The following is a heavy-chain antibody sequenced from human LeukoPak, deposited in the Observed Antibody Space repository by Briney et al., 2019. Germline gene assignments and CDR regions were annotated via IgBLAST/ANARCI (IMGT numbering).Heavy chain of an antibody. D-gene: IGHD1-26*01. CDR2: ISISGDTT. V-gene: IGHV3-23*01. Sequence: GGSLRLSCAASGFTISSYAMSWIRQAPGKGLEWVSAISISGDTTYCADSVKGRCTISRDTSKNTVYLEVSSLRVEDTAIYFCAKEFKVGTTTKCFQNWGQGTLVTVSS. CDR1: GFTISSYA. CDR3: AKEFKVGTTTKCFQN. J-gene: IGHJ1*01.